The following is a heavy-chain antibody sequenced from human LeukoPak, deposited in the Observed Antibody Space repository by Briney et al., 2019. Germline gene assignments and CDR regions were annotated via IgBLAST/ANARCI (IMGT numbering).Heavy chain of an antibody. CDR2: IYYSGST. J-gene: IGHJ1*01. CDR1: GGSISSGDYY. Sequence: SQTLSLTCTVSGGSISSGDYYWSWIRQPPRKGLEWIGYIYYSGSTYYNPSLKSRVTISVDTSKNQFSLKLSSVTAADTGVYYCASSNSVVGYFQHWGQGTLVTVSS. V-gene: IGHV4-30-4*08. CDR3: ASSNSVVGYFQH. D-gene: IGHD2/OR15-2a*01.